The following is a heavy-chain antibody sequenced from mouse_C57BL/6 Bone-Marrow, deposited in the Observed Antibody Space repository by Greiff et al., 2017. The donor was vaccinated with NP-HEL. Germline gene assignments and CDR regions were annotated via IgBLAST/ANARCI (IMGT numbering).Heavy chain of an antibody. Sequence: QVQLKQPGAELVMPGASVKLSCKASGYTFTSYWMHWVKQRPGQGLEWIGEIDPSDSYTNYNQKFKGKSTLTVDKSSSTAYMQLSSLTSEDSAVYYCARGVLRPLDVWGTGTTVTVSS. CDR2: IDPSDSYT. D-gene: IGHD1-2*01. CDR1: GYTFTSYW. V-gene: IGHV1-69*01. J-gene: IGHJ1*03. CDR3: ARGVLRPLDV.